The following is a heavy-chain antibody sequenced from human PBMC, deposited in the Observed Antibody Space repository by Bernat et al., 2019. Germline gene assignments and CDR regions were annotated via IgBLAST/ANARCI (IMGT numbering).Heavy chain of an antibody. V-gene: IGHV3-49*04. D-gene: IGHD3-10*01. Sequence: EVQLVESGGGLVQPGRSLRLSCTASGFTFGDYAMSWVRQAPGKGLEWVGFIRSKAYGGKTEYAASVKGRFIISRDDSKSIAYLQMNSLKTEDTAVYYCTRGGGITMVQGVPLLHYCCYMEVWGKGTTVTVSS. J-gene: IGHJ6*03. CDR3: TRGGGITMVQGVPLLHYCCYMEV. CDR1: GFTFGDYA. CDR2: IRSKAYGGKT.